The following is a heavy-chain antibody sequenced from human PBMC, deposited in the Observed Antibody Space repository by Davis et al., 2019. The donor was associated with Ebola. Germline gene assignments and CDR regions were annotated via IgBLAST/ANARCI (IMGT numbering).Heavy chain of an antibody. CDR1: GFTFSSYA. Sequence: GGSLRLSCVASGFTFSSYAMSWVRQAPGKGLEWVSAISGSGGSTYYADSVKGRFTISRDNSKNTLYLQMNSLRAEDTAVYYCAGGLYDSSGYYYLSSGDYWGQGTLVTVSS. D-gene: IGHD3-22*01. CDR2: ISGSGGST. J-gene: IGHJ4*02. CDR3: AGGLYDSSGYYYLSSGDY. V-gene: IGHV3-23*01.